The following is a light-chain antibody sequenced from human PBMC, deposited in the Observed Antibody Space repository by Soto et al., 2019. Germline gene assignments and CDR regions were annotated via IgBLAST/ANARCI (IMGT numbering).Light chain of an antibody. J-gene: IGKJ1*01. V-gene: IGKV3-20*01. CDR1: QSVSSN. Sequence: EIVMTQSPATLSVSPGERATLSCRASQSVSSNLAWYQQKPGQAPRLLIFGASRGATGIPDRFSGSGSGTNFTLTINKVEPEDSAVYYCQHYGRSPSFGRGTKVDIK. CDR3: QHYGRSPS. CDR2: GAS.